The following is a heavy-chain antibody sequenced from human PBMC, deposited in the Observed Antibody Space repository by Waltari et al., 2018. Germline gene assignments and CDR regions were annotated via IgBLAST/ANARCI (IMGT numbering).Heavy chain of an antibody. CDR3: ATASRATLLDY. D-gene: IGHD1-26*01. CDR2: ISWDGGST. J-gene: IGHJ4*02. V-gene: IGHV3-43*01. Sequence: EVQLVESGGVVVQPGGSLRLSCAASGFTFDDYTRHWFRQAPGKGLEWVSLISWDGGSTYYADSVKGRFTISRDNSKNSLYLQMNSLRTEDTALYYCATASRATLLDYWGQGTLVTVSS. CDR1: GFTFDDYT.